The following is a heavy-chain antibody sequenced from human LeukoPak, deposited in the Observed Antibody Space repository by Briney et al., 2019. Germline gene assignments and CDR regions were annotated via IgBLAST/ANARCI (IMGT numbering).Heavy chain of an antibody. D-gene: IGHD5-12*01. J-gene: IGHJ4*02. CDR3: VRGVATVVNRFDY. V-gene: IGHV4-38-2*01. CDR2: IYHSGTT. Sequence: KTSETLSLTCAVYGGSFSGYYWGWIRQPPGKGLEWIGSIYHSGTTYYNSSLKSRVTISVDTSKNQFSLNPNSVTAADTAVYYCVRGVATVVNRFDYWGQGTLVTVSS. CDR1: GGSFSGYY.